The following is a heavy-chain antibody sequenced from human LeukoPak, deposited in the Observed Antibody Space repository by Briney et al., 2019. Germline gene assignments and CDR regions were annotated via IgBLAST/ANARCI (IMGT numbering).Heavy chain of an antibody. CDR2: ISYDGGSE. Sequence: GGSLRLSCAASGFTFSSSAMHWVRQAPGKGLEWVTLISYDGGSEYYADSVKGRFTISRDNSNNTLYLQMNSLRAEDTAVYYCAIIPRAAAGPSARSPFHYWGQGTLVTVSS. J-gene: IGHJ4*02. V-gene: IGHV3-30*04. CDR3: AIIPRAAAGPSARSPFHY. CDR1: GFTFSSSA. D-gene: IGHD6-13*01.